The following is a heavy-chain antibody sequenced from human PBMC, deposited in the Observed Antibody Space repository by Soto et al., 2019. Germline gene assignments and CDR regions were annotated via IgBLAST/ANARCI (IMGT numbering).Heavy chain of an antibody. CDR1: GGSFSGYY. Sequence: SETLSLTCTVYGGSFSGYYWSWIRQPPGKGLDWIGEINHSGSTTYNPSLKSRVTMSVDRSKNQFSLKLSSVTAADTAVYYCARGATTVEHYYYYGMDVWGQGTTVTVSS. D-gene: IGHD4-17*01. V-gene: IGHV4-34*01. CDR2: INHSGST. J-gene: IGHJ6*02. CDR3: ARGATTVEHYYYYGMDV.